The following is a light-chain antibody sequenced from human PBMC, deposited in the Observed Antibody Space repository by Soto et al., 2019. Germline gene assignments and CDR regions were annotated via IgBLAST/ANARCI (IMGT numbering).Light chain of an antibody. CDR1: QSVSSY. V-gene: IGKV3-15*01. CDR2: GAY. Sequence: EIVLTQSPATLSLSPGERATLSCRASQSVSSYLAWYQQKPGQAPRLLIYGAYSRATGIPATFSGSGSGTEFTLTISSLQSEDSAVYYCQQYNNWPPWTCGQGTKVDIK. J-gene: IGKJ1*01. CDR3: QQYNNWPPWT.